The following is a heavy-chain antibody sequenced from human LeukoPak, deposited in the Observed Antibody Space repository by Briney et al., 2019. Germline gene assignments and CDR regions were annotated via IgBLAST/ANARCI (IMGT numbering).Heavy chain of an antibody. J-gene: IGHJ4*02. CDR3: ARRLDFGDYGNGFDY. D-gene: IGHD4-17*01. Sequence: GGSLRLSCATSGFTFSDYYMTWIRQAPGRGLEWVAYINSGGGPIHYAVSVRGRLTISRDNAKNSLYLQMNSLRAEDTAVYYCARRLDFGDYGNGFDYWGQGSQVTVSS. CDR2: INSGGGPI. V-gene: IGHV3-11*01. CDR1: GFTFSDYY.